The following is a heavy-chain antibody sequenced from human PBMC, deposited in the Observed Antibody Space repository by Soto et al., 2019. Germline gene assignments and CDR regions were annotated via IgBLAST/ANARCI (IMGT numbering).Heavy chain of an antibody. CDR2: ISGGGRPI. J-gene: IGHJ4*02. CDR1: GFTFSTFS. Sequence: EVQLVESGGGSVQPGGSLRLSCAASGFTFSTFSMNWVRQAPGRGLEWISYISGGGRPISYADSVKGRFTISRDNAKNSLYLQMDSLTDEDTAVYYWASDLGWAFDSWGQGTLVTVSS. CDR3: ASDLGWAFDS. D-gene: IGHD6-19*01. V-gene: IGHV3-48*02.